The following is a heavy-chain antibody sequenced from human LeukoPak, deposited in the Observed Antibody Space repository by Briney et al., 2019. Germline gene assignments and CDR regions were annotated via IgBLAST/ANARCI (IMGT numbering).Heavy chain of an antibody. J-gene: IGHJ2*01. V-gene: IGHV4-34*01. Sequence: SETLSLTCAVYGGSFSGYYWSWIRQPPGKGLEWIGEINHSGSTNYNPSLKSRVTISVDTSKNQFSLKLSSVTAADTAVYYCARHTAVRGVIIRHWYFDLWGRGTLVTVSS. CDR3: ARHTAVRGVIIRHWYFDL. D-gene: IGHD3-10*02. CDR1: GGSFSGYY. CDR2: INHSGST.